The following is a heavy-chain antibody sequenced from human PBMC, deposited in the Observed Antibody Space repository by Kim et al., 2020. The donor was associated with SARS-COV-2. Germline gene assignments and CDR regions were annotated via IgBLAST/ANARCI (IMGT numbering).Heavy chain of an antibody. D-gene: IGHD6-13*01. J-gene: IGHJ4*02. V-gene: IGHV4-59*08. CDR2: IYYSGST. Sequence: SETLSLTCTVSGGSISSYYWSWIRQPPGKGLEWIGYIYYSGSTNYNPSLKSRVTISVDTSKNQFSLKLSSVTAADTAVYYCARLGRIAAAAHYYFDYWGQGTLVTVSS. CDR3: ARLGRIAAAAHYYFDY. CDR1: GGSISSYY.